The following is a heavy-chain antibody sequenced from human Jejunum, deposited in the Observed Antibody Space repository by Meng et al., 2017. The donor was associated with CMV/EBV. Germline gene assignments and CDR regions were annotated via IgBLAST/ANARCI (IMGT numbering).Heavy chain of an antibody. J-gene: IGHJ4*02. V-gene: IGHV1-69*05. CDR2: IIPIYRSA. CDR3: ARDGREGYNYPYYFDY. CDR1: GRPFSSYA. Sequence: SGRPFSSYAINWVRQAPGQGLEWMGGIIPIYRSANYAQKFQGRVTITTDESTSTAYMELSSLTSEDTAVYYCARDGREGYNYPYYFDYWGQGTLVTVSS. D-gene: IGHD5-24*01.